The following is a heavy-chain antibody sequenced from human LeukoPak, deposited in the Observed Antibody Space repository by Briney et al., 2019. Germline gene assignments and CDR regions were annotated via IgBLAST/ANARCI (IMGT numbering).Heavy chain of an antibody. V-gene: IGHV3-53*01. D-gene: IGHD2-15*01. CDR2: IYSGGSS. CDR1: GFTVSSNY. Sequence: GGSLRLSCAASGFTVSSNYMSWVRQAPGKGLEWVSVIYSGGSSYYADSVMGRFTISRDNSKNTLYLQMLSLRAEDTGVYDCARDDSYGCSGGSCDVDYWGQGTLVTVSS. J-gene: IGHJ4*02. CDR3: ARDDSYGCSGGSCDVDY.